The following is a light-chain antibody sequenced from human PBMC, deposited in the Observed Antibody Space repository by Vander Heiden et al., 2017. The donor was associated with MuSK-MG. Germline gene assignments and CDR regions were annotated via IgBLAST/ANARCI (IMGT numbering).Light chain of an antibody. V-gene: IGKV1-33*01. Sequence: DIQMTQSPSSLSASVGDRVTITCQASQVISNHLTWYQQKPGKVPNLLIYDASNLESGVPSRFRGSGSGTDFTFTISSLQPEDFATYYCQQYDNVPYTFGPGTKLEIK. CDR3: QQYDNVPYT. CDR2: DAS. J-gene: IGKJ2*01. CDR1: QVISNH.